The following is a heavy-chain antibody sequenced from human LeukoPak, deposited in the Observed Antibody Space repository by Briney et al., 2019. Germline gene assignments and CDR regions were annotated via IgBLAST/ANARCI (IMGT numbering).Heavy chain of an antibody. CDR3: ARDMMIVVAIDY. Sequence: GRSLRLSCAASGFTFSSYAMHWVRQAPGKGLEWVAVISYDGSNKYYADSVKGRFTISRDNSKNTLYLQMNSLRAEDTAVYYCARDMMIVVAIDYWGQGTLVTVSS. D-gene: IGHD3-22*01. CDR2: ISYDGSNK. V-gene: IGHV3-30-3*01. CDR1: GFTFSSYA. J-gene: IGHJ4*02.